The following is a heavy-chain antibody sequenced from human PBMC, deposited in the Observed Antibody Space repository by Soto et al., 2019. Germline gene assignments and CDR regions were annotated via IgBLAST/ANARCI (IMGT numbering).Heavy chain of an antibody. J-gene: IGHJ4*02. CDR2: INPKSGGT. D-gene: IGHD1-26*01. Sequence: ASVQVSCKASGYTFTVYYMHWVQQAPGQGLEWMGWINPKSGGTMYPQKFQGRVTMTWDTSISTAYMALTRLRSDDTAGYYCARDLAKGGGSAGFDYWGQGTLVTVSS. CDR3: ARDLAKGGGSAGFDY. CDR1: GYTFTVYY. V-gene: IGHV1-2*02.